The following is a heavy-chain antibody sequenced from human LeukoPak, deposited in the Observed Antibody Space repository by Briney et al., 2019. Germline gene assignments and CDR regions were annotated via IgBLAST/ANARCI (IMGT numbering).Heavy chain of an antibody. J-gene: IGHJ3*02. CDR1: GYTFTGYY. D-gene: IGHD2-2*02. CDR2: IIPIFGTA. Sequence: GASVKVSCKASGYTFTGYYMHWVRQAPGQGLDWMGRIIPIFGTANYAQKFQGRVTITTDESTSTAYMELSSLRSEDTAVYYCARDPLGYCSSTSCYTIALRVFDIWGQGTMVTVSS. V-gene: IGHV1-69*05. CDR3: ARDPLGYCSSTSCYTIALRVFDI.